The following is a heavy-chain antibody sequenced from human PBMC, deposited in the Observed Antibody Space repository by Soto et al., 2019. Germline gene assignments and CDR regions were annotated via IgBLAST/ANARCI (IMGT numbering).Heavy chain of an antibody. V-gene: IGHV4-31*03. CDR3: ARDLLCRGSGPCGP. D-gene: IGHD3-10*01. Sequence: QVQLQESGPGLVKPSQTLSLTCTVSGDSITSGGYYWTWIRQHPGKGLEWIGYIYYSGVTYYNPSHKSRVTTAVDTSKHQFTLELSSITAADTAVYCCARDLLCRGSGPCGPWGQGTLVTVSS. CDR2: IYYSGVT. CDR1: GDSITSGGYY. J-gene: IGHJ5*02.